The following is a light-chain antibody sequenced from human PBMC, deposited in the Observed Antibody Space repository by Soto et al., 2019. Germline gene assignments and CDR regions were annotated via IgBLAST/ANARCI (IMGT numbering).Light chain of an antibody. CDR3: SSYTSSGPLVV. Sequence: QSVLTQPASVSGSPGQSITLSCTGTSSDVGGYRYVSWYQQFPDKAPKLLIYEVSNRPSGVSSRFSGFKSGNTASLTISGLPAEDEVDYFCSSYTSSGPLVVFGGGSKLTVL. CDR2: EVS. CDR1: SSDVGGYRY. J-gene: IGLJ2*01. V-gene: IGLV2-14*01.